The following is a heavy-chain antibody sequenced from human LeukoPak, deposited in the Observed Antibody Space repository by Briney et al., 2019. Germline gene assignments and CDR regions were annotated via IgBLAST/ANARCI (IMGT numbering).Heavy chain of an antibody. D-gene: IGHD2-15*01. J-gene: IGHJ4*02. V-gene: IGHV3-7*01. Sequence: PGGSLRLSCAASGFTFSNYWMAWVRQAPGKGLEWVANINADGSVEYLVDSVQGRFSISRDNAKDQVFLQMNSLRAEDTAVYYCARAYRYCSGGSCYSDYFDYWGQGTLVTVSS. CDR1: GFTFSNYW. CDR3: ARAYRYCSGGSCYSDYFDY. CDR2: INADGSVE.